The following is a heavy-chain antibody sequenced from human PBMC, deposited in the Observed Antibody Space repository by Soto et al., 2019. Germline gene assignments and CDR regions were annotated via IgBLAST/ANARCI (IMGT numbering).Heavy chain of an antibody. CDR1: EFTFSRHW. CDR2: IKSDGSSA. Sequence: EVQLVESGGGLVQPGESLRLSCVASEFTFSRHWMHWVRQAPGKGLVWVSRIKSDGSSANYADSVKGRFAISRDNAKNTLYLQMNSLRVEDTAVYYCARDGDQTGDPGDYWGQGTLVTVSS. J-gene: IGHJ4*02. CDR3: ARDGDQTGDPGDY. D-gene: IGHD7-27*01. V-gene: IGHV3-74*01.